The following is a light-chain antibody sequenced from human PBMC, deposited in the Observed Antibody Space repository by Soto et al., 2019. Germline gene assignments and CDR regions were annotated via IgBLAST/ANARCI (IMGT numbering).Light chain of an antibody. Sequence: DIQMTQSPSSLSASVGDIVTITFRASQTSATYINWYQQKPGKAPRLLINAASNLQSGVPSRFRGSGSETDFTPTITSLQPEDFATYYCQQSYTTPRTFGQGTKVDTK. V-gene: IGKV1-39*01. CDR3: QQSYTTPRT. CDR2: AAS. J-gene: IGKJ1*01. CDR1: QTSATY.